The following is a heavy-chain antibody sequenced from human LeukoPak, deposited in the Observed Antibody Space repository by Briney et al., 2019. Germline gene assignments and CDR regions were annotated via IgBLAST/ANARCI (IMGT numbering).Heavy chain of an antibody. V-gene: IGHV4-34*01. J-gene: IGHJ4*02. CDR3: AWANDFWSGSLPS. D-gene: IGHD3-3*01. CDR1: GGSFSGYY. CDR2: INHSGST. Sequence: PSGTLSLTCAVYGGSFSGYYWSWTRQPPGKGLEWIGEINHSGSTNYNPSLKSRVTISVDTSKNQFSLKLSSVTAADTAVYYCAWANDFWSGSLPSWGQGTLVTVSS.